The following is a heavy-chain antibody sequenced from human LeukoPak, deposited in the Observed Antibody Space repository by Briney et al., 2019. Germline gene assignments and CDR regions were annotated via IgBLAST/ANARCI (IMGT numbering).Heavy chain of an antibody. CDR2: VHYTGSS. CDR3: ARQGDGDYVDY. CDR1: GDSISNFF. Sequence: SETLSLTCTVSGDSISNFFWSWIRQPPGKGLEWIGHVHYTGSSNYNPSLKSRVTISADRSKNQFSLKVSSVTAADTAVYYCARQGDGDYVDYWGQGILVTVSS. J-gene: IGHJ4*02. D-gene: IGHD4-17*01. V-gene: IGHV4-59*08.